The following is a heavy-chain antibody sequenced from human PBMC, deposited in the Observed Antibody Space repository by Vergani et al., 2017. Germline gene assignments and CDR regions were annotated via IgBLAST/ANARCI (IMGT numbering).Heavy chain of an antibody. V-gene: IGHV4-59*01. CDR2: IYYSGST. J-gene: IGHJ4*02. CDR3: ARRADSSHDY. D-gene: IGHD6-13*01. CDR1: GGSISSYY. Sequence: QVQLQESGPGLVKPSETLSLTCTVSGGSISSYYWSWIRQPPGKGLEWIGYIYYSGSTNYNPSLKSRVTISVDTSKNQFSLKLSSVTAADTAVYYCARRADSSHDYWGQGTLVTVSS.